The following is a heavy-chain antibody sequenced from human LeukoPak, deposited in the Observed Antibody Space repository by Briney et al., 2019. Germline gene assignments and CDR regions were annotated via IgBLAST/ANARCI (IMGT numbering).Heavy chain of an antibody. CDR1: GFTFSNYW. CDR2: INSDGINT. CDR3: ARTALYCSGGSCYGNYYYYYMDV. Sequence: GGSLRLSCAASGFTFSNYWMHWVRQAPGKGLVWVSRINSDGINTSYADSVKGRFTISRDNAKNTLYLQMNSLRAEDTAVYYCARTALYCSGGSCYGNYYYYYMDVWGKGTTVTVSS. V-gene: IGHV3-74*01. D-gene: IGHD2-15*01. J-gene: IGHJ6*03.